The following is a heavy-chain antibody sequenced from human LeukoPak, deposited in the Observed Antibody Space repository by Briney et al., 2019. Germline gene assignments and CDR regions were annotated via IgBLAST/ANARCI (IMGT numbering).Heavy chain of an antibody. CDR3: ARIPTTVTAFDY. CDR1: GFSLRTSGMR. J-gene: IGHJ4*02. CDR2: IDWDDDK. Sequence: SGPALVKPTQTLTLTCTFSGFSLRTSGMRVSWIRQPPGNALEWLARIDWDDDKFYSTSLKTRLTISKDTSKNQVVLTMTSMDPVDTATYYCARIPTTVTAFDYWGQGTLVTVSS. D-gene: IGHD4-17*01. V-gene: IGHV2-70*04.